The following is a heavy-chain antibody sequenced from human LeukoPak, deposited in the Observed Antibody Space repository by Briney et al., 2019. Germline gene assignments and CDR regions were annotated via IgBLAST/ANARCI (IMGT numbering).Heavy chain of an antibody. J-gene: IGHJ4*02. Sequence: GGSLRLSCAASGFTFSSYGMHWVRQAPGKGLEWVAVISYDGSNKYYADSVKGRFTISRDNSKNALYLQMNSLRAEDTAVYYCAKGVTAMNYYFDYWGQGTLVTVSS. V-gene: IGHV3-30*18. CDR1: GFTFSSYG. CDR3: AKGVTAMNYYFDY. D-gene: IGHD5-18*01. CDR2: ISYDGSNK.